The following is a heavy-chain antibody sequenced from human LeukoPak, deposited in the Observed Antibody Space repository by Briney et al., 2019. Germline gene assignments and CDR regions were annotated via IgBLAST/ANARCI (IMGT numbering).Heavy chain of an antibody. CDR3: ARHVLYVPGLVGYYMDV. CDR1: GGSISSSNW. D-gene: IGHD3-3*01. V-gene: IGHV4-4*02. Sequence: PSGTLSLTFAVSGGSISSSNWWSWVRQPPGKGLEWIGEIYHSGSTNYNPSLKSRVTISVDKSKNQFSLKLSSVTAADTAVYYCARHVLYVPGLVGYYMDVWGKGTTVTVSS. CDR2: IYHSGST. J-gene: IGHJ6*03.